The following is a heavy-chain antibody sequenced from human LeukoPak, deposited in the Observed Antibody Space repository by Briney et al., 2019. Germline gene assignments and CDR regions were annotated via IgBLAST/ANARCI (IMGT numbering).Heavy chain of an antibody. V-gene: IGHV3-74*01. J-gene: IGHJ4*02. Sequence: GGSLRLSCAASGFIFSSYWMHWVRQAPGKGLVWVSRINTDGSSTSYADSVKGRFTISRDNAKNTVFLQMNNLRAEDTAVYYCVRDIREYDFWGQGTLVTVSS. CDR2: INTDGSST. D-gene: IGHD3-10*01. CDR1: GFIFSSYW. CDR3: VRDIREYDF.